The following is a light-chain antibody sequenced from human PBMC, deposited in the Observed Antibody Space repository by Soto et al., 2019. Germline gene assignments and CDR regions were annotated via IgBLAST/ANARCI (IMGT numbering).Light chain of an antibody. J-gene: IGKJ1*01. CDR1: ENIKNW. CDR3: QHSDVHPKT. CDR2: AAS. Sequence: DVQMTQSPSTLAASVGDKVTITCRASENIKNWLAWYQQTPGKAPKVLISAASRLETGVPSRFSGSGYGTDFTLTIPRLQTDDFGTYHCQHSDVHPKTFGQGTKVDIK. V-gene: IGKV1-5*01.